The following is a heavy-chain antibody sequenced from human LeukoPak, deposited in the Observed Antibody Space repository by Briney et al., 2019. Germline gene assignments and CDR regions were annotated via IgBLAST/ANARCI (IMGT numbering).Heavy chain of an antibody. CDR3: ARDSPPI. CDR2: IYYSGST. Sequence: PSETLSLTCTVSGGSVSSSYWSWIRQSPGKGLEWVGYIYYSGSTNYNPSLKSRVTISIDTSKNQLSLKLSSVTAADTGVYYCARDSPPIWGQGTLVTVSS. V-gene: IGHV4-59*02. J-gene: IGHJ3*02. CDR1: GGSVSSSY.